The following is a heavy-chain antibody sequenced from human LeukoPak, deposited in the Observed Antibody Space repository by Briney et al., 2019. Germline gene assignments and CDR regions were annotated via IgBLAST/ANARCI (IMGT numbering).Heavy chain of an antibody. CDR1: GFTFSSYSMN. CDR2: IYYSGST. D-gene: IGHD2-2*01. J-gene: IGHJ5*02. CDR3: ARAARLYQLPLNWFDP. Sequence: GSLRLSCAASGFTFSSYSMNWVRQAPGKGLEWIGSIYYSGSTYYNPSLKSRVTISVDTSKNQFSLKLSSVTAADTAVYYCARAARLYQLPLNWFDPWGQGTLVTVSS. V-gene: IGHV4-59*05.